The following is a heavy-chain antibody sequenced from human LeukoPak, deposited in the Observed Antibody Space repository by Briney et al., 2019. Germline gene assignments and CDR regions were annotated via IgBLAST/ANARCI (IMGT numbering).Heavy chain of an antibody. CDR2: INHSGST. J-gene: IGHJ4*02. Sequence: SETLSLTCAVYGGSFSGYYWSWIRQPPGKGLEWIGEINHSGSTNYNPSLKSRVSISVDTSKNQFSLKLSSVTAADTAVYYCARGSKYYDILGWGQGTLVTVSS. V-gene: IGHV4-34*01. D-gene: IGHD3-9*01. CDR1: GGSFSGYY. CDR3: ARGSKYYDILG.